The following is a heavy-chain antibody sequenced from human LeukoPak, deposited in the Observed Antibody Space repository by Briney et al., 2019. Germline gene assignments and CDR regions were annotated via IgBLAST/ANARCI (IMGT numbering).Heavy chain of an antibody. CDR2: VFYTGTT. D-gene: IGHD3-22*01. V-gene: IGHV4-59*11. J-gene: IGHJ3*02. Sequence: SETLSLTCSVSGGSISGHYWSWIRQPPGKELEWIGYVFYTGTTYYNPYLNSRVSISVDTSQNQFSLKVRSVTAADTAVYYCARANFYYDSSGLIWGQGTMVTVSS. CDR3: ARANFYYDSSGLI. CDR1: GGSISGHY.